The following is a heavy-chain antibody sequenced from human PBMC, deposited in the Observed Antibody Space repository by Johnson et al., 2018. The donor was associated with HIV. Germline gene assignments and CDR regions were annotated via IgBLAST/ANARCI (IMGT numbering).Heavy chain of an antibody. V-gene: IGHV3-7*03. D-gene: IGHD6-6*01. CDR1: GFTFSNYW. J-gene: IGHJ3*02. CDR3: ARELRIAARGLAFDI. CDR2: INQDGSER. Sequence: VQLVESGGCLIQPGGSLRLSCAASGFTFSNYWMTWVRQAPGKGLEWVANINQDGSERYYVDSVKGRFTISRDNAKKSLYLQMNSLRAEDTAVYYCARELRIAARGLAFDIWGRGTMVTVSS.